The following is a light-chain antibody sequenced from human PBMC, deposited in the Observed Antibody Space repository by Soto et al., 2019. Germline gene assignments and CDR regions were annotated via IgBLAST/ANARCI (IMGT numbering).Light chain of an antibody. CDR1: SSNIGNNY. Sequence: QSVLTQPPSVSVAPGQKVTISCSGSSSNIGNNYVSWYQQLPGTAPRLLIYENNKRPSGIPDRFSGSKSGTSATLGITGLQTGDEADYYCATWDSSLSAVVFGGGTKLTVL. J-gene: IGLJ2*01. V-gene: IGLV1-51*01. CDR3: ATWDSSLSAVV. CDR2: ENN.